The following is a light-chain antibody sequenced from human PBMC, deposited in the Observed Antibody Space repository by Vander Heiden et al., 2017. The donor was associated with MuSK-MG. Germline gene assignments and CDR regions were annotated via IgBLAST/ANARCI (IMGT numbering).Light chain of an antibody. Sequence: VLTQSPATLSLSPGERATLSCRASQSVGRFLAWLQQRPGQAPRLLIFDASNRATGIPDRFSGSGSGTDFTLTISSLEPEDFAVYYCQQRGSWPHTFGGGTKVEI. V-gene: IGKV3-11*01. J-gene: IGKJ4*01. CDR2: DAS. CDR1: QSVGRF. CDR3: QQRGSWPHT.